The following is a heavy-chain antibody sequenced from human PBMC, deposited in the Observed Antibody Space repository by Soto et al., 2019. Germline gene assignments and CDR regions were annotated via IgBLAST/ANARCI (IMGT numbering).Heavy chain of an antibody. CDR1: GGSIDSYY. Sequence: PSETLSLTCTVSGGSIDSYYWTWIRQPPGKGLEWIGYVYYTGTTTYSPSLKSRVTISEDTSMNQISLKLSSVTAADTAFYYCARLGGYYQSLDTWGQGTLVTVS. CDR3: ARLGGYYQSLDT. V-gene: IGHV4-59*08. J-gene: IGHJ5*02. D-gene: IGHD3-22*01. CDR2: VYYTGTT.